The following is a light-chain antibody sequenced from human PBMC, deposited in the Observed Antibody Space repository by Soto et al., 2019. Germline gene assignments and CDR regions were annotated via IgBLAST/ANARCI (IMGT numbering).Light chain of an antibody. CDR1: RSNIGNNP. CDR3: AAWADSLVGLHVV. CDR2: GNT. V-gene: IGLV1-44*01. J-gene: IGLJ2*01. Sequence: QSVLAQPPSASGTPGQRVTISCSGSRSNIGNNPVNWYQQLPGTAPKLLIYGNTQRPSGVPDRFSGSKSGTSASLAISGLQSWDEADYYCAAWADSLVGLHVVFGGGTKLTVL.